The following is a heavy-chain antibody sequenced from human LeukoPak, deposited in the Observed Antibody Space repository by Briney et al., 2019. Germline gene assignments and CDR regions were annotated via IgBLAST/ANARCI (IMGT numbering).Heavy chain of an antibody. CDR1: GFTFSSYA. V-gene: IGHV3-23*01. CDR3: AKSLGGCGGDCYPDTTFDY. Sequence: GGPLRLSCAASGFTFSSYAMSWVRQAPGKGLEWVSAISGSGGSTYYADSVKGRFTISRDNSKNTLYLQMNSLRAEDTAVYYCAKSLGGCGGDCYPDTTFDYWGQGTLVTVSS. CDR2: ISGSGGST. D-gene: IGHD2-21*02. J-gene: IGHJ4*02.